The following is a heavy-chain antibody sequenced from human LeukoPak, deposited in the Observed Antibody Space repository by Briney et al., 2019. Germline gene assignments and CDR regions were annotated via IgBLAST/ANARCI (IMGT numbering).Heavy chain of an antibody. CDR3: ARSLRWSDY. J-gene: IGHJ4*02. CDR1: GFSFSNFW. CDR2: IKQDGSEK. D-gene: IGHD4-23*01. V-gene: IGHV3-7*01. Sequence: GGSLRLSCAASGFSFSNFWMNWVRQAPGKGLEWVANIKQDGSEKYYVGSVKGRFTVSRDNAKNSLYLQMNSLRADDTAVYYCARSLRWSDYWGQGTLVPVSS.